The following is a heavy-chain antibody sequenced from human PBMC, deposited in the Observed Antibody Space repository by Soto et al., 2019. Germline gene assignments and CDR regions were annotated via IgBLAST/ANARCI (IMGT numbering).Heavy chain of an antibody. J-gene: IGHJ4*02. D-gene: IGHD5-12*01. V-gene: IGHV1-69*01. Sequence: QVQLVQSGAGVKKPGSSMRVSCKASGGNFSNHAISWVRQAPGQGLEWMGVIIPFFGAVKYAQKFQGRLTVTADESTSTAYMELSSLRSEDTAIYYCARDRGNNGFDYVHWGQGTLVIVSS. CDR1: GGNFSNHA. CDR2: IIPFFGAV. CDR3: ARDRGNNGFDYVH.